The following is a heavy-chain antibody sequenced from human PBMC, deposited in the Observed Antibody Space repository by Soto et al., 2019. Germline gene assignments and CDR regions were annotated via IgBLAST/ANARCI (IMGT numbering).Heavy chain of an antibody. CDR3: ARDRGDSVYDAIDY. CDR2: ISSNGGST. J-gene: IGHJ4*02. Sequence: EVQLVESGGGLVQPGGSLRLSCAASGFTFSRYAMHWVRQAPGKGLEYVSAISSNGGSTYYATFVKGRFTISRDNSKNTLYLQMGSLRAEDLAVYYCARDRGDSVYDAIDYWGQGTLVTVSS. D-gene: IGHD5-12*01. CDR1: GFTFSRYA. V-gene: IGHV3-64*01.